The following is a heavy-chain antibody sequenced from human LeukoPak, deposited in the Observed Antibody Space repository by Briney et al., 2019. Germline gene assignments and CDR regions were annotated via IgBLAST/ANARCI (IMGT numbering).Heavy chain of an antibody. Sequence: GASVKVSCKVSGYTLTELSLHWVRQAPGRGLEWMGGFDPEDGETFYAQKFQGRVTMTEDTSTDTAYMELRSLRSEDTAVYYCATLGVIVSPHAFVVWGQGTVVTVSS. CDR2: FDPEDGET. J-gene: IGHJ3*01. CDR1: GYTLTELS. CDR3: ATLGVIVSPHAFVV. V-gene: IGHV1-24*01. D-gene: IGHD2/OR15-2a*01.